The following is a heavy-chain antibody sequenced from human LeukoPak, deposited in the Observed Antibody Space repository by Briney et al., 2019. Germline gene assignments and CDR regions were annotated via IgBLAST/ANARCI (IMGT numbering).Heavy chain of an antibody. J-gene: IGHJ3*02. CDR1: GGTXSSYA. V-gene: IGHV1-69*13. CDR2: IIPIFGTA. Sequence: ASVKVSCKASGGTXSSYAISGVRQAPGQGLEWMGGIIPIFGTANYAQKFQGRVTITADESTSTAYMELSSLRSEDTAVYYCARAGDSRYCSSTSCWYDAFDIWGQGTMVTVSS. D-gene: IGHD2-2*01. CDR3: ARAGDSRYCSSTSCWYDAFDI.